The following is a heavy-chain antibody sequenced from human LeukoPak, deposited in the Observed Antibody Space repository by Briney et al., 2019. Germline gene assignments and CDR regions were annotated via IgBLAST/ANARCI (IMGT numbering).Heavy chain of an antibody. Sequence: ASVKVSCKASGGTFSSYAISWVRQAPGQGLEWMGGIIPIFGTANYAQKFQGRVTITADESTSTAYMELSSLRSEDTAVYYCAREDRALDAFDIWGQGTMVTVSS. CDR3: AREDRALDAFDI. J-gene: IGHJ3*02. CDR2: IIPIFGTA. CDR1: GGTFSSYA. V-gene: IGHV1-69*13.